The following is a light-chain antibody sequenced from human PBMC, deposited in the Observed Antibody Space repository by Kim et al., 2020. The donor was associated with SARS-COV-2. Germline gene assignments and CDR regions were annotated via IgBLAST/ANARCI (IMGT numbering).Light chain of an antibody. CDR1: QSVSSSY. CDR3: QQYGSSPPYT. Sequence: SPGERATLSYRASQSVSSSYLGWYQQKPGQSPRLLIYGASIRATGIPDRFSGSGSGTDFTLIISRLEPEDFAVYYCQQYGSSPPYTFGQGTKLEI. V-gene: IGKV3-20*01. CDR2: GAS. J-gene: IGKJ2*01.